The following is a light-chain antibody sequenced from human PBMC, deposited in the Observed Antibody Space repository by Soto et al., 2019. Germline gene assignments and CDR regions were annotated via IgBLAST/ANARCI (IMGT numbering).Light chain of an antibody. Sequence: DIRMTQSPSTLSAPLGDRVTISCRASRNIDSWLAWYQQRPGGIPQLLIYSASNLQNGVPSRFSGSGSGTDFTLTINGLQPDDFATYYCQEFHSSSRTFGQGTRVDMK. CDR2: SAS. V-gene: IGKV1-5*03. J-gene: IGKJ1*01. CDR3: QEFHSSSRT. CDR1: RNIDSW.